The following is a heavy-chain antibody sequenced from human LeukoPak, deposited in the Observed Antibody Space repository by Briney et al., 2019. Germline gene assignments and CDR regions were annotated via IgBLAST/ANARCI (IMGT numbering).Heavy chain of an antibody. CDR1: GGSISSYY. D-gene: IGHD5-24*01. Sequence: SETLSLTCTVSGGSISSYYWSWIRQPPGKGLEWIGYIYYSGSTNYNPSLKSRVAISVDTSKNQFSLKLSSVTAADTAVYYCAREGDGYNSDYFDYWGQGTLVTVSS. V-gene: IGHV4-59*01. CDR2: IYYSGST. J-gene: IGHJ4*02. CDR3: AREGDGYNSDYFDY.